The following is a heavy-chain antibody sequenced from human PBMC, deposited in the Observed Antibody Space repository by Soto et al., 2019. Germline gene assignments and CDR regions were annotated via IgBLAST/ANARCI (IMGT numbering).Heavy chain of an antibody. J-gene: IGHJ4*02. CDR2: IYYSGST. Sequence: TLSLTCTVSGGSISSGDYYWSWIRQPPGKGLEWIGYIYYSGSTYYNPSLKSRVTISVDTSKNQFSLKLSSVTAADTAVYYCASGNYDFWSGYHKSIDYWGQGTLVTVSS. D-gene: IGHD3-3*01. CDR1: GGSISSGDYY. V-gene: IGHV4-30-4*01. CDR3: ASGNYDFWSGYHKSIDY.